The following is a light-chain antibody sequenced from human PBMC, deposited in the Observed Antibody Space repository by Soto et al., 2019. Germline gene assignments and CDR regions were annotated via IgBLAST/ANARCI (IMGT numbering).Light chain of an antibody. J-gene: IGKJ3*01. Sequence: DIQMTQSPSSLSASVGDRVTITCRASQSISSYLNWYQQKPGKAPKLLIYAASSLQSGVPSRFSGSGSGTDFTLTISSLQPEDFETYYCQQSYSTPFTCGPGTKVDIK. CDR3: QQSYSTPFT. V-gene: IGKV1-39*01. CDR2: AAS. CDR1: QSISSY.